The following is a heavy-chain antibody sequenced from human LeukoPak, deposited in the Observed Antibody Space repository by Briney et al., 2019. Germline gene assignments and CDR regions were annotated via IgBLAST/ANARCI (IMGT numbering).Heavy chain of an antibody. D-gene: IGHD3-16*01. Sequence: ASVKVSCKASGYTFTSYDINWVRQATGQGLEWMGWMNPNSGNTGYAQKFQGRVTMTRNTSISTTYMELSSLRSEDTAVYYCARGFMITFGGVYFDYWGQGTLVTVSS. J-gene: IGHJ4*02. CDR2: MNPNSGNT. CDR1: GYTFTSYD. V-gene: IGHV1-8*01. CDR3: ARGFMITFGGVYFDY.